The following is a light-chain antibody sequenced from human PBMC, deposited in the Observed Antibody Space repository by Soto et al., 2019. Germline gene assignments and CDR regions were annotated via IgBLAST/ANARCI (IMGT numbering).Light chain of an antibody. CDR1: GSDVGGYNY. V-gene: IGLV2-14*01. J-gene: IGLJ1*01. CDR2: DVS. Sequence: QSVLTQPASVSGSPGQSITISCTGTGSDVGGYNYVSWYQQHPGKAPKLMIYDVSNRPSGVSNRFSGSKSGNTASLTISGLQAEDEADYYCSSYTSSITRVFGTGTKVTVL. CDR3: SSYTSSITRV.